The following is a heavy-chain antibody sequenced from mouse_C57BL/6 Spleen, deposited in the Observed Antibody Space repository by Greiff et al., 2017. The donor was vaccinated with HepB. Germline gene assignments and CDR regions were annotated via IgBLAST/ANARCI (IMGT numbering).Heavy chain of an antibody. CDR1: GFTFSSYG. CDR2: ISSGGSYT. D-gene: IGHD2-4*01. CDR3: ARSYDYDEDYAMDY. J-gene: IGHJ4*01. V-gene: IGHV5-6*01. Sequence: EVQLQESGGDLVKPGGSLKLSCAASGFTFSSYGMSWVRQTPDKRLEWVATISSGGSYTYYPDSVKGRFTISRDNAKNTLYLQMSSLKSEDTAMYYCARSYDYDEDYAMDYWGQGTSVTVSS.